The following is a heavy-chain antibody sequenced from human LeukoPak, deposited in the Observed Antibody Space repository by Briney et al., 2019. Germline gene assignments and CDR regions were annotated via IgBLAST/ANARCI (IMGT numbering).Heavy chain of an antibody. D-gene: IGHD6-25*01. J-gene: IGHJ5*02. CDR2: IYYSGST. CDR3: ARDVRAAGPTFHP. Sequence: SETLSLTCTVSGGSISSGGYYWSWIRQHPGKGLEWIGYIYYSGSTYYNPSLKSRVTISVDTSKNQFSLKLSSVTAADTAVYYCARDVRAAGPTFHPWGQGTLVTVSS. V-gene: IGHV4-31*03. CDR1: GGSISSGGYY.